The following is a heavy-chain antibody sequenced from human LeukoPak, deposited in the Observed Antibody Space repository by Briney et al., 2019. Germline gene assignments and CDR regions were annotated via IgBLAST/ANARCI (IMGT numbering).Heavy chain of an antibody. V-gene: IGHV3-33*01. CDR2: IWYDGSNK. Sequence: PGRSLRLSCAASGFTFSSYGMHWVRQAPGKGLEWVAVIWYDGSNKYYADSVKGRFTISRDNSKNTLYLQMNSLRAEDTAVYYCARGDGRGSYKDYYFDYWGQGTLVTVSS. CDR3: ARGDGRGSYKDYYFDY. D-gene: IGHD1-26*01. J-gene: IGHJ4*02. CDR1: GFTFSSYG.